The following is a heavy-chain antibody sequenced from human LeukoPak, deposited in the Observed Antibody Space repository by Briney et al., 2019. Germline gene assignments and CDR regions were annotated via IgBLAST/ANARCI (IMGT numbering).Heavy chain of an antibody. D-gene: IGHD3-22*01. Sequence: ASVKVPCKASGGTFSSYAISWVRQAPGQGLEWMGWINPNSGGTNYAQKFQGRVTMTRDTSISTAYMELSRLRSDDTAVYYCARVGYYYDTPHGAFDIWGQGTMVTVSS. CDR2: INPNSGGT. CDR3: ARVGYYYDTPHGAFDI. J-gene: IGHJ3*02. V-gene: IGHV1-2*02. CDR1: GGTFSSYA.